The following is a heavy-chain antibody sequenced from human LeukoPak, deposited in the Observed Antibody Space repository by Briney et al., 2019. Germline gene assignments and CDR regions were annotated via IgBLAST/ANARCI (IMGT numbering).Heavy chain of an antibody. CDR1: GYTFTTYD. D-gene: IGHD6-19*01. CDR2: MNPNSGYT. V-gene: IGHV1-8*03. J-gene: IGHJ4*02. Sequence: ASVKVSCKASGYTFTTYDINWVRQATGQGLEWMGWMNPNSGYTGYAQKFQGRVTITRDTSISTAYMELSSLRSKDTAVYYCARVAGSIDYWGQGTLVTVSS. CDR3: ARVAGSIDY.